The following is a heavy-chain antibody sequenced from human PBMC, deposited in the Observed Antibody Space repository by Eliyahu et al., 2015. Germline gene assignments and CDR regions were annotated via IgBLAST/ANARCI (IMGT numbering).Heavy chain of an antibody. J-gene: IGHJ4*02. CDR1: GDSVSSNSVA. D-gene: IGHD7-27*01. CDR2: TYYRSKWYN. V-gene: IGHV6-1*01. CDR3: ARDSNWGMGS. Sequence: QVQLQQSGPGLMKPSQTLSLTCVIXGDSVSSNSVAWNWIRQSPSRGLEWLGRTYYRSKWYNDYAVSVKSRITINGDASKNQFSLHLNSVTPEDTAVYYCARDSNWGMGSWGQGTLVTVSS.